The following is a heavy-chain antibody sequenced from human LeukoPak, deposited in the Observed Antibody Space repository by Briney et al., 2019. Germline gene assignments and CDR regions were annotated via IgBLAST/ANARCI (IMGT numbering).Heavy chain of an antibody. CDR2: IYYSGST. CDR1: GGSISSYY. J-gene: IGHJ3*02. CDR3: ARHAISPRWLRYAFDI. V-gene: IGHV4-59*08. D-gene: IGHD5-12*01. Sequence: SETLSLTCTVSGGSISSYYWSWIRQPPGKGLEWIGYIYYSGSTNYNPSLKSRVTISVDTSKNQFSLKLSSVTATDTAVYYCARHAISPRWLRYAFDIWGQGTMVTVSS.